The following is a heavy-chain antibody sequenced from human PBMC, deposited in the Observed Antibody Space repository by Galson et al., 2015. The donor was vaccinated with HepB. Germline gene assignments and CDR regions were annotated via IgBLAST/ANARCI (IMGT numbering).Heavy chain of an antibody. D-gene: IGHD3-22*01. V-gene: IGHV3-23*01. CDR1: GFTFSSYA. CDR2: ISGSGGST. J-gene: IGHJ4*02. CDR3: AKDIYTSGTSSGVFDY. Sequence: SLRLSCAASGFTFSSYAMSWVRQAPGKGLEWVSAISGSGGSTYYADSVKGRFTISRDNSKNTLYLQMNSLRAEDTAVYYCAKDIYTSGTSSGVFDYWGQGTLVTVSS.